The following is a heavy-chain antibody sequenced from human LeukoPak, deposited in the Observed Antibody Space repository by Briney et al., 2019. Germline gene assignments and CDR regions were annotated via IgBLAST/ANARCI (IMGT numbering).Heavy chain of an antibody. Sequence: GGSLRLSCAASGFTFSSYAMHWVRQAPGKGLEWVALISYDGSNKYYADSVKGRFTISRDNSKNTLYLQMNGLRGEDTAMYYCAKVGDNWDFDYWGQGTLVTVSS. CDR2: ISYDGSNK. CDR3: AKVGDNWDFDY. V-gene: IGHV3-30*18. CDR1: GFTFSSYA. D-gene: IGHD1-1*01. J-gene: IGHJ4*02.